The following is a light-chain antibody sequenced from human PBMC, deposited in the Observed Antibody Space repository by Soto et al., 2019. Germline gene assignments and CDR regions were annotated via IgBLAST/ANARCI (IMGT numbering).Light chain of an antibody. CDR2: AAS. CDR3: QQADSWPLVT. V-gene: IGKV1-12*01. Sequence: DIQMTQSPSSVSASVGDRVTITCRASQDISTWLAWYQQKPGKAPKLLIYAASSLFSGVPSRFSGSGSGTDFTLTISSLQPEDFATYYCQQADSWPLVTFGQGTRLEIK. J-gene: IGKJ5*01. CDR1: QDISTW.